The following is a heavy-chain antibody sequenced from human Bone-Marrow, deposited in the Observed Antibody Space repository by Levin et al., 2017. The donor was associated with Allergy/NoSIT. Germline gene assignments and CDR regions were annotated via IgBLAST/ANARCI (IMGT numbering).Heavy chain of an antibody. CDR1: GFSLSTSGMR. J-gene: IGHJ4*02. D-gene: IGHD1-7*01. V-gene: IGHV2-70*04. Sequence: TLSLTCTFSGFSLSTSGMRVSWIRQPPGKALEWLARIDWDDDKFYSTSLKTRLTISKDTSKNQVVLTMTNMDPVDTATYYCARENYTLIDYWGQGTLVTVSS. CDR3: ARENYTLIDY. CDR2: IDWDDDK.